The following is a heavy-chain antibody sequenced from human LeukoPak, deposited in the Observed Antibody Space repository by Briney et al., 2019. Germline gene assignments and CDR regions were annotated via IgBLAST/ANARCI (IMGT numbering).Heavy chain of an antibody. CDR1: GGSISGYY. Sequence: SETLSLTCTVSGGSISGYYWSWIRQPPGKGLEWIGYIYYSGSTHYNPSLKSRVTISVDTSKNQFSLKLSSVTAADTAVYYCARDFRYCSSTSCYQYFDYWGQGTLVTVSS. CDR3: ARDFRYCSSTSCYQYFDY. V-gene: IGHV4-59*01. D-gene: IGHD2-2*01. J-gene: IGHJ4*02. CDR2: IYYSGST.